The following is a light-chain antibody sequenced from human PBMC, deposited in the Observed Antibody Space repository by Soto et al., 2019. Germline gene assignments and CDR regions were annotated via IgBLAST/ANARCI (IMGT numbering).Light chain of an antibody. CDR3: QRYNNWPPPLP. V-gene: IGKV3-15*01. J-gene: IGKJ4*01. CDR1: QSVSSN. CDR2: GAS. Sequence: EIVMTQSPATLSVSPGERATLSCRASQSVSSNLAWYQQKPGQAPRLLIYGASTRANGIPARFSGSGSGTEFPLTVSSLQSEDFAVYYCQRYNNWPPPLPFGGGTKVEIK.